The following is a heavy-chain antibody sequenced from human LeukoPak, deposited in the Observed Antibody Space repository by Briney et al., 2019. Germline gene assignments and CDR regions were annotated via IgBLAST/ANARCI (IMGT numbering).Heavy chain of an antibody. CDR2: ISGSGGST. J-gene: IGHJ4*02. D-gene: IGHD6-19*01. CDR3: AKCRSPIAVAAYYFDY. V-gene: IGHV3-23*01. Sequence: GGSLRLSCAASGFTFNTYAMSWVRQPPGKGLEWVSTISGSGGSTYYADSVKGRFTISRDNSKNTLYLQRNSLRAEDTAVYYCAKCRSPIAVAAYYFDYWGQGALVTVSS. CDR1: GFTFNTYA.